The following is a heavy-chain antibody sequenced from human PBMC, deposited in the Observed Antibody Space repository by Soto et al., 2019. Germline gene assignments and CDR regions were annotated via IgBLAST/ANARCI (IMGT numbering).Heavy chain of an antibody. D-gene: IGHD1-26*01. J-gene: IGHJ4*02. CDR1: GYTFAIHI. CDR3: ARDSGVVGPPGDFDY. V-gene: IGHV1-3*01. CDR2: VNGGNGNT. Sequence: QVQLVQSGAEVREPGASVKVSCKASGYTFAIHIMHWVRQAPGQSLEWMGWVNGGNGNTKYSQKFQDRVTITRDTSATTIYMELSRLTSEDKAVYFCARDSGVVGPPGDFDYWGQGTLVTVSS.